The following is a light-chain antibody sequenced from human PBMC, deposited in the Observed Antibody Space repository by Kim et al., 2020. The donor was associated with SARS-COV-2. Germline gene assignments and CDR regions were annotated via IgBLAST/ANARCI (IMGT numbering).Light chain of an antibody. CDR1: RLGDRY. J-gene: IGLJ3*02. CDR2: QDN. CDR3: QAWDSGTVVV. Sequence: SPGQTATIACFGDRLGDRYVSWYQQKPGQSPVLVIYQDNKRPSGIPERLSGSSSENTSTLTISGTQSMDEADYYCQAWDSGTVVVFGGGTQLTVL. V-gene: IGLV3-1*01.